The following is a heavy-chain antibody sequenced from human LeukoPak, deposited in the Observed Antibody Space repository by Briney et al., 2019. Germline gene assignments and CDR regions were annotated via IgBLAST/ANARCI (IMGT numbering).Heavy chain of an antibody. D-gene: IGHD3-10*01. V-gene: IGHV1-18*01. CDR2: ISAYNGNT. CDR1: GYTFINYG. J-gene: IGHJ4*02. Sequence: ASVKVSCKASGYTFINYGINWERQAPGQGLEWMGWISAYNGNTNYAQSLQGRVTMTTDTSTSTVYMEMRSLTSDDTAVYYCARDLDQYNGRFGGFGHDFWGQGTLVTVSS. CDR3: ARDLDQYNGRFGGFGHDF.